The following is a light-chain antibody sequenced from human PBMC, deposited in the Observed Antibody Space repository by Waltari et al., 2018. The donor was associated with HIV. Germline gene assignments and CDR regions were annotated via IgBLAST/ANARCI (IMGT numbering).Light chain of an antibody. V-gene: IGKV3-20*01. Sequence: EIVLTQSPGTVSLSPGERATLSCRASQSVSSSYLAWYQQKGGQAPRLLIYVASSRATGIPDRFSGSGSGTDFTLTISRLEPEDFAVYYCQQYGSSPPRLTFGGGTKVEIK. CDR1: QSVSSSY. CDR3: QQYGSSPPRLT. J-gene: IGKJ4*01. CDR2: VAS.